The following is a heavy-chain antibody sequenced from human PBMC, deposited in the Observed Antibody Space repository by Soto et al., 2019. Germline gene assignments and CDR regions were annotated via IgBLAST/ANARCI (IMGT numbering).Heavy chain of an antibody. Sequence: SVKVSCKASGGTFSSYAISWVRQCPGQGLEGMGGIIPIFGTANYAQKFQGRVTITADESTSTAYMELSSLRAEDTAVYSCARSPRVGLDRYYFHYWGQGPLVTVSS. CDR2: IIPIFGTA. CDR1: GGTFSSYA. J-gene: IGHJ4*02. CDR3: ARSPRVGLDRYYFHY. D-gene: IGHD3-9*01. V-gene: IGHV1-69*13.